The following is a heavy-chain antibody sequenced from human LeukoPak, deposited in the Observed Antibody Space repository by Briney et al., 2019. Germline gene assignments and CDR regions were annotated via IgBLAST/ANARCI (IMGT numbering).Heavy chain of an antibody. CDR3: ARRSYCSGGSCVHSFDY. J-gene: IGHJ4*02. V-gene: IGHV3-74*01. D-gene: IGHD2-15*01. CDR2: INSDGSTT. CDR1: GFAFSSDW. Sequence: GGSLRLSGEYSGFAFSSDWMHLLREVPGKGLMWVSRINSDGSTTTYADSVKGRFTISRDNAKNTLYLQMNSLRAEDTAVYYCARRSYCSGGSCVHSFDYWGQGTLVTVSS.